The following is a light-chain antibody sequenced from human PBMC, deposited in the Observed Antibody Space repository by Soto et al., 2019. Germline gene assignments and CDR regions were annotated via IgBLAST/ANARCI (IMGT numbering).Light chain of an antibody. J-gene: IGKJ4*01. V-gene: IGKV3-11*01. CDR2: DAS. CDR3: QQRSNWLPGLT. Sequence: EIGFTRLPSTMRLCTRERATLSCRASQSVSSYLAWYQQKPGQAPWLLIYDASNRATGIPARFSGSGSGTDFTLTISSLEPEDFAVYYRQQRSNWLPGLTFWGGMKVDI. CDR1: QSVSSY.